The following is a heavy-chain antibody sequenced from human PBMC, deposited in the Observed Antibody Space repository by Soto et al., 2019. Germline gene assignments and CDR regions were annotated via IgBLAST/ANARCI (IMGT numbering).Heavy chain of an antibody. J-gene: IGHJ4*02. D-gene: IGHD3-22*01. CDR1: GFTFSKNW. V-gene: IGHV3-74*01. CDR2: INSDGNST. Sequence: PGGSLRLSCVTSGFTFSKNWMHWVRQAPGKRLVWVSRINSDGNSTSYADSVKGRFTISRDNAKNTLYLQMNSLRAEDTALYYCAKLGVTTPFDYWGQGTLVTVSS. CDR3: AKLGVTTPFDY.